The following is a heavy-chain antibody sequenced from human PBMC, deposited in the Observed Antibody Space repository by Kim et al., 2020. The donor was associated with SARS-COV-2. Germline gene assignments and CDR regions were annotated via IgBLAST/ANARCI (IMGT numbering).Heavy chain of an antibody. J-gene: IGHJ6*03. D-gene: IGHD3-9*01. CDR3: AKAQGEWLSSLRYFDWPYYYYMDV. CDR2: ISYDGSNK. Sequence: GGSLRLSCAASGFTFSSYGMHWVRQAPGKGLEWVAVISYDGSNKYYADSVKGRFTISRDNSKNTLYLQMNSLRAEDTAVYYCAKAQGEWLSSLRYFDWPYYYYMDVWGKGTTVTVSS. CDR1: GFTFSSYG. V-gene: IGHV3-30*18.